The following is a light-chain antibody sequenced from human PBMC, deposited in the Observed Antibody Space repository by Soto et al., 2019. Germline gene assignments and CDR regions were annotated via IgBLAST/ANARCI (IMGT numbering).Light chain of an antibody. CDR1: NGDIGSYNL. CDR3: CSFGGSYAHVN. CDR2: EVT. V-gene: IGLV2-23*02. Sequence: QSALTQPASVSGSPGQSITISCTGTNGDIGSYNLVSWYQQHPGRAPKVMIYEVTQRPSGVSYRFSGSKSGNTASLTISGLQAEDEADYYCCSFGGSYAHVNFGGGTKLTVL. J-gene: IGLJ2*01.